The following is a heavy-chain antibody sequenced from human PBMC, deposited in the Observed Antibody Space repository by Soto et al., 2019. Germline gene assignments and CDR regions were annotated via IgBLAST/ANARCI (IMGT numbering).Heavy chain of an antibody. J-gene: IGHJ3*02. CDR2: INPSGGST. V-gene: IGHV1-46*01. Sequence: QVQLVQSGAEVKKPGASVKVSCKASGYTFTSYYMHWVRQAPGQGLEWMGIINPSGGSTSYAQKFQGRATMTRDTSTSTVYMELSSLRSEDTAVYYCARGTSRRAVSEVDDAFDIWGQGTMVTVSS. D-gene: IGHD2-2*01. CDR3: ARGTSRRAVSEVDDAFDI. CDR1: GYTFTSYY.